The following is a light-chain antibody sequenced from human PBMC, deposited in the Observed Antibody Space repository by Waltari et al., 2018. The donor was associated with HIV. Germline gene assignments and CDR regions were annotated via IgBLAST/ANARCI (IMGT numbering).Light chain of an antibody. CDR2: WAS. V-gene: IGKV4-1*01. J-gene: IGKJ3*01. CDR1: QSVLYNSNNKNH. Sequence: DIVLTQSPDSLAVSLGERATINCKSSQSVLYNSNNKNHLAWDQQKPGQPPKLLIYWASARESGVPDRFSGSWSVTDSTLTISSLQAEDVAVYYCQQYYSIPFTFGPGTKVDVK. CDR3: QQYYSIPFT.